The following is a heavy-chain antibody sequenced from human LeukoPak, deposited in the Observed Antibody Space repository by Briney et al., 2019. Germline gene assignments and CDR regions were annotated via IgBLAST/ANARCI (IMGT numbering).Heavy chain of an antibody. CDR2: IWYDGSNK. CDR1: GFTFSSYG. CDR3: ARDHYYDSSGYEGLFDY. Sequence: GRSLRLSCAASGFTFSSYGMHWVRQAPGKGLEWVAVIWYDGSNKYYAGSVKGRFTISRDNSKNTLYLQMNSLRAEDTAVYYCARDHYYDSSGYEGLFDYWGQGTLVTVSS. D-gene: IGHD3-22*01. J-gene: IGHJ4*02. V-gene: IGHV3-33*01.